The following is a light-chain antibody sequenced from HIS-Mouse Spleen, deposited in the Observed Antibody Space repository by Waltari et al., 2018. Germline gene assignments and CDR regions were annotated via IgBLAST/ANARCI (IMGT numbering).Light chain of an antibody. CDR3: SSYTSSSTRV. V-gene: IGLV2-14*03. CDR1: SSDVGGYNY. CDR2: DVS. J-gene: IGLJ3*02. Sequence: QSALTQPASVSGSPGQSITISCTGTSSDVGGYNYVSWYQQHPGQAPKLIIYDVSNRPSGVSNRFSGCKSGNTASLTISGLQAEDEADYYCSSYTSSSTRVFGGGTKLTVL.